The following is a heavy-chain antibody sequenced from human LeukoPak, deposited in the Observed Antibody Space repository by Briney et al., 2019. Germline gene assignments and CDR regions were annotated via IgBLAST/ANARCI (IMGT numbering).Heavy chain of an antibody. D-gene: IGHD2-8*01. CDR2: ISAYHGST. J-gene: IGHJ4*02. V-gene: IGHV1-18*04. CDR1: GYTFTSYG. CDR3: ARGNSLLMVSYFDY. Sequence: ASVKVSCKASGYTFTSYGISWVRQAPGQGLEWMGWISAYHGSTNYAQKLQGRVTMTTDTSTSTAYMELRSLRSDDTAVYYCARGNSLLMVSYFDYWGQGTLVTVSS.